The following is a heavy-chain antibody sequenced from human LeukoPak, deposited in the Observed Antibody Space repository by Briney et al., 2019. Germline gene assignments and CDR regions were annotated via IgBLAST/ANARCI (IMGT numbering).Heavy chain of an antibody. CDR2: ISWNSGSI. J-gene: IGHJ2*01. CDR1: GFTFDDYA. CDR3: AKDFEGYGSGSYFAGWYFDL. V-gene: IGHV3-9*01. Sequence: GRSLRLSCAASGFTFDDYAMHWVRQAPGKGLEWVSGISWNSGSIGYADSVKGRFTISRDNAKNSLYLQMNSLRAEDTALYYCAKDFEGYGSGSYFAGWYFDLWGRGTLVTVSS. D-gene: IGHD3-10*01.